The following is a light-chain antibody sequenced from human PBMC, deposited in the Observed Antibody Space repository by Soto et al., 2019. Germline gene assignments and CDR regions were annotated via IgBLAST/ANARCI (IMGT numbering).Light chain of an antibody. J-gene: IGKJ1*01. CDR2: GAS. Sequence: EIVLTQSPGTLSLSPGERVTLSCGASQSVPANYLAWYQQKPGQAPRLLIYGASNRATGIPDRFIGSGSGTHFTLTVSRLEPEDFAVYFCLQYGTPWWTFGQGARVEIK. V-gene: IGKV3-20*01. CDR3: LQYGTPWWT. CDR1: QSVPANY.